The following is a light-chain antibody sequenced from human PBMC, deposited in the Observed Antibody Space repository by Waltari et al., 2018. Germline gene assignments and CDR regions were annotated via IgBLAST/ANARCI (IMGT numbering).Light chain of an antibody. CDR3: QQYKNWPPWT. J-gene: IGKJ1*01. CDR2: GAS. Sequence: EIVMTQSPATLSESPGERATLSCRASQSFSSNLAWYQQKPGQAPRLLIYGASTRATGIPARFSGSGSGTEFTLTISSLQSEDFAVYYGQQYKNWPPWTFGQGTKVEIK. CDR1: QSFSSN. V-gene: IGKV3-15*01.